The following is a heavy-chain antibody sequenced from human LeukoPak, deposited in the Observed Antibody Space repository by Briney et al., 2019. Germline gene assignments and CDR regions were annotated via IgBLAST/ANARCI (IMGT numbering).Heavy chain of an antibody. CDR1: GFTFDDYG. CDR2: INWNGGST. Sequence: GGSLRRSCAASGFTFDDYGMSWVRQAPGKGLEWVSGINWNGGSTGYADSVKGRFTISRDNAKNSLYLQMNSLRAEDTALYYCARVSVAGDYFDYWGQGTLVTVSS. V-gene: IGHV3-20*04. J-gene: IGHJ4*02. D-gene: IGHD6-19*01. CDR3: ARVSVAGDYFDY.